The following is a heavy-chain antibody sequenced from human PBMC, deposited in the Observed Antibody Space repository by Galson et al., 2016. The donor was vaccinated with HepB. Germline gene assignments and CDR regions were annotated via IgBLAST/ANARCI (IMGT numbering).Heavy chain of an antibody. Sequence: SVKVSCKASGYTFTSYGISWVRQAPGQGLEWMGWISAYNGNTNYAQKLQGRVTMTTDTSTSTAYMERRSLRSDDTAVYYGARDFREPLWFGELLFFDYWGQGTLVTVSS. D-gene: IGHD3-10*01. V-gene: IGHV1-18*04. CDR3: ARDFREPLWFGELLFFDY. J-gene: IGHJ4*02. CDR1: GYTFTSYG. CDR2: ISAYNGNT.